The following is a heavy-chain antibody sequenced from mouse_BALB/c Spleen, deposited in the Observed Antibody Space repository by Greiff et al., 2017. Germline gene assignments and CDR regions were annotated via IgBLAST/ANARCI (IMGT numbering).Heavy chain of an antibody. D-gene: IGHD6-2*01. V-gene: IGHV1-4*02. CDR2: INPSSGYT. J-gene: IGHJ2*01. Sequence: VKLMESAAELARPGASVKMSCKASGYTFTSYTMHWVKQRPGQGLEWIGYINPSSGYTEYNQKFKDKTTLTADKSSSTAYMQLSSLTSEDSAVYYCARSYRSLYYFDYWGQGTTLTVSS. CDR3: ARSYRSLYYFDY. CDR1: GYTFTSYT.